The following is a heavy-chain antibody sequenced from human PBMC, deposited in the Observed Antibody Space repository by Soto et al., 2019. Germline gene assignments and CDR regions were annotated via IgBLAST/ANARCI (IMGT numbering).Heavy chain of an antibody. CDR2: ISAYNGNT. CDR3: ARVRDYGDYLVAFDI. J-gene: IGHJ3*02. CDR1: GYTFTSYG. D-gene: IGHD4-17*01. V-gene: IGHV1-18*01. Sequence: ASVKVSCKASGYTFTSYGISWVRQAPGQGLEWMGWISAYNGNTNYAQKLQGRVTMTTDTSTSTAYMELRSLRSDDTAVYYCARVRDYGDYLVAFDIWGQGTMVTVSS.